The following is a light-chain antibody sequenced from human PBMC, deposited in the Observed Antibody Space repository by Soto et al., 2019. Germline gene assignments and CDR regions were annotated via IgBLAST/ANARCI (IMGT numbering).Light chain of an antibody. V-gene: IGKV1-17*03. Sequence: DIQMTQSPSAMSASVGDRVTITCRASQDISNYLAWFQQKPGKVPERLIYAASSLQSGVPSRFSGSGSGTEFTLTISSLQPEDFATYYCLRHNTYPRTFGQGTKVESK. CDR2: AAS. CDR1: QDISNY. CDR3: LRHNTYPRT. J-gene: IGKJ1*01.